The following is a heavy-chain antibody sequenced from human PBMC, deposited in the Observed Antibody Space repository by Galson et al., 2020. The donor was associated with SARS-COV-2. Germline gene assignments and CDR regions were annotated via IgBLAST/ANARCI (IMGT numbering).Heavy chain of an antibody. CDR2: ISQSGYT. CDR1: GHSISSDYY. D-gene: IGHD3-10*01. V-gene: IGHV4-38-2*02. Sequence: ASETLSITCVVFGHSISSDYYWGWIRQPPGKGLEWIGSISQSGYTQYNPSLQSRVTISVDTSKNQFSLRLTSVTAADTAVYYCARDARGSGSYYTPFDYWGQGSMVTVSS. CDR3: ARDARGSGSYYTPFDY. J-gene: IGHJ4*02.